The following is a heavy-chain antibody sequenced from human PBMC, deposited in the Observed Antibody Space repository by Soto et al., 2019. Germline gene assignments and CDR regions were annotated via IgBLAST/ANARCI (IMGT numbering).Heavy chain of an antibody. D-gene: IGHD6-19*01. V-gene: IGHV4-39*01. CDR3: ERHGYSSGWYST. CDR2: IYYSGST. Sequence: SETLSLTCTVSGGSISSSSYYWGWIRQPPGKGLEWIGSIYYSGSTYYNPSLKSRVTISVDTSKNQFSLKLSSVTAADTAVYYCERHGYSSGWYSTWGQGTLVTVSS. J-gene: IGHJ5*02. CDR1: GGSISSSSYY.